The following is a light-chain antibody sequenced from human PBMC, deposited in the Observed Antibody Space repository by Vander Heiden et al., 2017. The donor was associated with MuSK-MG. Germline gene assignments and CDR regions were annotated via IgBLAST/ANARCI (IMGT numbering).Light chain of an antibody. J-gene: IGKJ1*01. CDR1: QSISSY. CDR2: AAS. Sequence: DIQMTQSPSSLSASVGDRVTITCRASQSISSYLNWYQQKPGKAPKLLIYAASSFQSGVPSRFSGSGSVTDFTLTISILQPEDFATYYCQQSYSTPPTFGQWTKVEIK. V-gene: IGKV1-39*01. CDR3: QQSYSTPPT.